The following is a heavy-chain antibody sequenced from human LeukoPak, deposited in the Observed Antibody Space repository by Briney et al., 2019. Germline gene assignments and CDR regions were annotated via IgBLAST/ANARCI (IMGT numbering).Heavy chain of an antibody. CDR2: ITGSGSRT. V-gene: IGHV3-23*01. Sequence: GGSLRLSCAASGFTFSNYAMSWVRQPPGKGLECVSSITGSGSRTYYADSVKGRFTISRDSSKNTLFLQMNSLRADDTAVYYCAARPVADNPAPFDYWGQGTLVTVSS. D-gene: IGHD6-19*01. J-gene: IGHJ4*02. CDR1: GFTFSNYA. CDR3: AARPVADNPAPFDY.